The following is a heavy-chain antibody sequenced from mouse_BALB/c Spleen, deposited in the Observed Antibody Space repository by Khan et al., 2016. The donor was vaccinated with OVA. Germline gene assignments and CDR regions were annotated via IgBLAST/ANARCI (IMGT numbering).Heavy chain of an antibody. D-gene: IGHD2-3*01. CDR1: GFTFSDYY. CDR2: ISNRGSTT. V-gene: IGHV5-12*02. J-gene: IGHJ3*01. Sequence: EVELVESGGGLVQPGGSLKLSCATSGFTFSDYYMYWVRQTPEKRLKWVAYISNRGSTTYYPDTLRGRFTISRDNAKNTLYLQMSRLKSEDTAIYYCAREGDDGGLAYWGQGTLVTVSA. CDR3: AREGDDGGLAY.